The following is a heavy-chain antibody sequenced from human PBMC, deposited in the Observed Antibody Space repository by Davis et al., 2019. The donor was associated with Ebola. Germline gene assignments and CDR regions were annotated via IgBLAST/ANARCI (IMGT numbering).Heavy chain of an antibody. J-gene: IGHJ4*02. CDR2: IKPDGSET. V-gene: IGHV3-7*03. CDR1: GFTVSSNY. Sequence: GGSLRLSCAASGFTVSSNYMTWVRQAPGKGLEWVANIKPDGSETFYVDSVKGRFTISRDNAKKSLYLQMNSLRAEDTAVYYCTRGYGWTDYWGQGALVTVSS. CDR3: TRGYGWTDY. D-gene: IGHD5-18*01.